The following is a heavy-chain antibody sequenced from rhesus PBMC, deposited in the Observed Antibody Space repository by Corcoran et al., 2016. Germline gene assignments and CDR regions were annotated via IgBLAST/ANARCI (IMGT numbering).Heavy chain of an antibody. CDR2: MSSDGREN. CDR3: TRFDY. V-gene: IGHV3-54*02. CDR1: GFTCCGGG. J-gene: IGHJ4*01. Sequence: EVQLVEPGGGLVQPGGSLRVSCAASGFTCCGGGFPCVRQAPWKGLEWVAVMSSDGRENYHADSVKERITISRDNSKKTLYLQMNNLKWEDTAVYYCTRFDYWGQGVVVTVSS.